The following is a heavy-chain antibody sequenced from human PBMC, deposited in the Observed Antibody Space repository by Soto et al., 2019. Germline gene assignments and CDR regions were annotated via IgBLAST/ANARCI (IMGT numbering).Heavy chain of an antibody. V-gene: IGHV1-69*02. CDR1: GGTFSSYT. J-gene: IGHJ6*03. Sequence: QVQLVQSGAEVKKPGSSVKVSCKASGGTFSSYTISWVRQAPGQGLEWMGRIIPILGRANYAQKFQGRVTITADKSTSTAYMELSSLRSEDTDVYYCATFSYSSSSAMPLHYYYFYMDVWGKGTTVTVSS. CDR2: IIPILGRA. CDR3: ATFSYSSSSAMPLHYYYFYMDV. D-gene: IGHD6-6*01.